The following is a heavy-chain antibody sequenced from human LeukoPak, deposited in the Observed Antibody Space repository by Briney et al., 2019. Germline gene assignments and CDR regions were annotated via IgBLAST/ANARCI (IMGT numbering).Heavy chain of an antibody. CDR3: TRVIIGGNYGGFYGLDV. J-gene: IGHJ6*02. D-gene: IGHD4-4*01. CDR1: GYSFGSQW. CDR2: IYPGDSDS. V-gene: IGHV5-51*01. Sequence: GESLKISCKGSGYSFGSQWIGWVRQVPGKGLEWMGIIYPGDSDSRYSPSFQGQVTISADKSISTAYLQWGSLRASDTVIYYCTRVIIGGNYGGFYGLDVWGQGTTVIVSS.